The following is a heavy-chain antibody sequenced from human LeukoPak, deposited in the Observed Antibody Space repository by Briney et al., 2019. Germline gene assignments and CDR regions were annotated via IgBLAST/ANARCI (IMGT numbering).Heavy chain of an antibody. D-gene: IGHD3-22*01. CDR2: IKQDGSEK. V-gene: IGHV3-7*01. CDR3: ARDSGRRGESESGYYDY. CDR1: GFTFRSHW. J-gene: IGHJ4*02. Sequence: GGSLRLSCAAPGFTFRSHWVSWVRQAPGKGLEWVANIKQDGSEKYYVGSVKGRFTISRDNGRNSLYLQTSSLRAEDTAVYYCARDSGRRGESESGYYDYWGQGTLVTVSS.